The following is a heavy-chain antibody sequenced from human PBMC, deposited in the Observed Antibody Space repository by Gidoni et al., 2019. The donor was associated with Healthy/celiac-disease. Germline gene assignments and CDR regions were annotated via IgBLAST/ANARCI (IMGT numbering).Heavy chain of an antibody. Sequence: EVQLVESGGGLVQPGGSLRLPCAASGFTFSSYCMHWVRQAPGKGLVWVSRINSDGSSTSYADSVKGRFTISRDNAKNTLYLQMNSLRAEDTAVYYCARNGIVGANPYYYYGMDVWGQGTTVTVSS. J-gene: IGHJ6*02. CDR1: GFTFSSYC. V-gene: IGHV3-74*01. CDR2: INSDGSST. D-gene: IGHD1-26*01. CDR3: ARNGIVGANPYYYYGMDV.